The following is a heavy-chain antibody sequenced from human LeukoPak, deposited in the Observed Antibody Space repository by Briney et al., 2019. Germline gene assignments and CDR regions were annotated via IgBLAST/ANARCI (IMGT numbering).Heavy chain of an antibody. V-gene: IGHV3-7*01. J-gene: IGHJ3*02. CDR1: GFTFSNYW. D-gene: IGHD2-21*01. Sequence: GGSLRLSCAASGFTFSNYWMNWVRQAPGKGLEWVANIKQVGSEKRYVESVKGGFTISRDNAHNSLYLQMNNMSAEDTAVYYCASPKHCFDDTDDFDIWGQGTVVTVSS. CDR2: IKQVGSEK. CDR3: ASPKHCFDDTDDFDI.